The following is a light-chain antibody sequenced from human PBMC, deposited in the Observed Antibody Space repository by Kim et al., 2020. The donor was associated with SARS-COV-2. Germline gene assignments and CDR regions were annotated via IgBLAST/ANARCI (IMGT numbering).Light chain of an antibody. CDR3: CSYAGSFSWV. CDR1: SSDVGGYGL. J-gene: IGLJ3*02. V-gene: IGLV2-11*01. CDR2: DVY. Sequence: GQSVNISCTGTSSDVGGYGLVSWYQQSPAKAPKLIIYDVYNRPSAVPDRFSGSKSGNTASLTISGLQTEDEADYYCCSYAGSFSWVFGGGTQLTVL.